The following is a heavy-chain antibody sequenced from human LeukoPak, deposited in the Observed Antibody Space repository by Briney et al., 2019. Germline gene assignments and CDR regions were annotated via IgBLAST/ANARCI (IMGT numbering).Heavy chain of an antibody. J-gene: IGHJ4*02. CDR1: GGSISSNSYY. CDR3: ARVTGRFGEFPDY. V-gene: IGHV4-39*07. D-gene: IGHD3-10*01. Sequence: SETLSLTCTVSGGSISSNSYYWGWIRQPPGKGLEWIGSISYSGSTYYNPSLKSRVTISVDTSKNQFSLKLSSVTAADTAVYYCARVTGRFGEFPDYWGQGTLVTVSS. CDR2: ISYSGST.